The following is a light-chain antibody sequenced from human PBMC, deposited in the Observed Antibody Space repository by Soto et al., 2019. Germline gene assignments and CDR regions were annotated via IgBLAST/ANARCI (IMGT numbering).Light chain of an antibody. CDR2: QDT. V-gene: IGLV3-1*01. J-gene: IGLJ2*01. CDR1: KLGDKY. CDR3: QAWDSSNVV. Sequence: SYELTQAPSVSVSPGQTATITCSGDKLGDKYAFWYQQKPGQSPVLIMYQDTKRPSGIPERFSGSNSGNTATLTISGTQAMDEADYFCQAWDSSNVVFGGGTQLTVL.